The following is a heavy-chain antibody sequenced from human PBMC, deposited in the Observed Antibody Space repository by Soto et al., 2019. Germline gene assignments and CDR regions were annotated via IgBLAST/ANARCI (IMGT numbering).Heavy chain of an antibody. J-gene: IGHJ4*02. Sequence: GGSLRLSCAASGFTFSSYAMSWVRQAPGKGLEWDSAISGSGGSTYYADSVKGRFTISRDNSKNTMYLQMNSRRAEDTAVYYCAKDPYDSSGYDYWGQGTLVTVSS. D-gene: IGHD3-22*01. CDR1: GFTFSSYA. CDR3: AKDPYDSSGYDY. CDR2: ISGSGGST. V-gene: IGHV3-23*01.